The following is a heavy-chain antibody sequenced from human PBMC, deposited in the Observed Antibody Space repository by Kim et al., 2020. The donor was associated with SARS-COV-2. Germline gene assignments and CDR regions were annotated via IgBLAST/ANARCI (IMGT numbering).Heavy chain of an antibody. CDR3: LFYSGWGTYTRAV. D-gene: IGHD3-10*01. CDR1: GVTVSSSA. J-gene: IGHJ6*01. Sequence: GGSLRLSCAASGVTVSSSAVHWVRQASGKGPEWVGHIDSRTASYTTTYAPSVQGRFSVSTDESENAAFLHMDDLQVEDTAFYYCLFYSGWGTYTRAVWG. V-gene: IGHV3-73*01. CDR2: IDSRTASYTT.